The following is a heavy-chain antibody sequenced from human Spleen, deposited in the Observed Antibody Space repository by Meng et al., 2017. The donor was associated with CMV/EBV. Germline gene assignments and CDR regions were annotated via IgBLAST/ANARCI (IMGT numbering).Heavy chain of an antibody. D-gene: IGHD2-2*01. CDR3: AKPKYQLRRRPGAFDI. J-gene: IGHJ3*02. CDR2: ISGSGGST. V-gene: IGHV3-23*01. CDR1: GFTFSSYA. Sequence: GGSLRLSCAASGFTFSSYAMSWVRQAPGKGLEWVSAISGSGGSTYYADSVKGRFTISRDNSKNTLYLQMNSLSAEDTAVYYCAKPKYQLRRRPGAFDIWGQGTMITVSS.